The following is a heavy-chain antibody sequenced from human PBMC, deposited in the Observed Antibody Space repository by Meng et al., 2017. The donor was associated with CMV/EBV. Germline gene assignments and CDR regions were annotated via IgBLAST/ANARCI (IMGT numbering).Heavy chain of an antibody. D-gene: IGHD4-17*01. Sequence: GGSLRLSCAASGFTFSSYSMNWVRQAPGKGLEWVSSISSSSSYIYYADSVKGRFTISRDNSKNTLYLQMGSLRAEDMAVYYCARVTGAGDYYFDYWGQGTLVTVSS. CDR3: ARVTGAGDYYFDY. V-gene: IGHV3-21*01. J-gene: IGHJ4*02. CDR1: GFTFSSYS. CDR2: ISSSSSYI.